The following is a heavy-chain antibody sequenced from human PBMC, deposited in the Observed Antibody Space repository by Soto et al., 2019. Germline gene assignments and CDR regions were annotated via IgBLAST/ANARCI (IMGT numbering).Heavy chain of an antibody. Sequence: HPGGSLRLSCAASGFTFDDYAMHWVRQAPGKGLEWVSGISWNSGSIGYADSVKGRFTISRDNAKNSLYLQMNSLRAEDTALYYCAKAPYYGGNNFDYWGQGTLVTVSS. V-gene: IGHV3-9*01. CDR2: ISWNSGSI. D-gene: IGHD4-17*01. J-gene: IGHJ4*02. CDR3: AKAPYYGGNNFDY. CDR1: GFTFDDYA.